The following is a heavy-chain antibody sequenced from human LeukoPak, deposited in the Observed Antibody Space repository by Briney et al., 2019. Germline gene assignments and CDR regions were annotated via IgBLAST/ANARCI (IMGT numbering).Heavy chain of an antibody. J-gene: IGHJ4*02. CDR2: IYPGDSDT. D-gene: IGHD3-22*01. CDR3: ARKGAYYDSSGHIDY. CDR1: GYSFTSYW. Sequence: GESLKISCKGSGYSFTSYWIGLVRQMPGKGLEWMGIIYPGDSDTRYSPSFQGQVTISADTSISTAYLQWSSLKASDTAMYYCARKGAYYDSSGHIDYWGQGTLVTVSS. V-gene: IGHV5-51*01.